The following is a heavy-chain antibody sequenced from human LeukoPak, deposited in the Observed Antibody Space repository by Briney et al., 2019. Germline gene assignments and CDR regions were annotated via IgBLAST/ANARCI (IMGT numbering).Heavy chain of an antibody. Sequence: ASVKVSCKASGYTFTNYDINWVRQATGQGPEWMGWMNPHSGDTNYAQKFQDRVTMTRDTSISTAYIELNLLRSDDTAVYYCARGDYYGSPKVVAAWGQGTLVTVSS. CDR3: ARGDYYGSPKVVAA. D-gene: IGHD3-10*01. J-gene: IGHJ5*02. CDR2: MNPHSGDT. V-gene: IGHV1-2*02. CDR1: GYTFTNYD.